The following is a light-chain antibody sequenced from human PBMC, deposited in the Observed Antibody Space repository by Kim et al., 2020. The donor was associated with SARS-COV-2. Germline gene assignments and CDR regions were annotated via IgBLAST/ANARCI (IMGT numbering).Light chain of an antibody. J-gene: IGLJ3*02. CDR2: YVS. CDR3: QVWNSDNDDRWV. V-gene: IGLV3-21*01. CDR1: NIGGKS. Sequence: PGGTAIITCEEINIGGKSVHWYQRKAGQSPVLVIPYVSERPPAIRKRFVGSNTGNTATLAIRGVDDGGEADYYCQVWNSDNDDRWVFGGGTQLTVL.